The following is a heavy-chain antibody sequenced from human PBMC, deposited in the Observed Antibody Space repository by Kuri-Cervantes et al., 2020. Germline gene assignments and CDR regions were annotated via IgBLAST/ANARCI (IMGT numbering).Heavy chain of an antibody. J-gene: IGHJ3*02. CDR2: VKHDGSEK. D-gene: IGHD4-17*01. CDR3: ARGPPYGDAFDI. Sequence: GGSLRLSCAASGFTFSSYGMHWVRQAPGKGLEWVANVKHDGSEKYYVDSVKGRFTISRDNSENSLYLQMNSLRAEDTAVYYCARGPPYGDAFDIWGQGTKVTVSS. CDR1: GFTFSSYG. V-gene: IGHV3-7*03.